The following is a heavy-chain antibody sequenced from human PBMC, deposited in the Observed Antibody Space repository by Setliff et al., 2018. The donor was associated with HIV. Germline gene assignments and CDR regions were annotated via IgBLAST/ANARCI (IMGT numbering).Heavy chain of an antibody. CDR1: GFTFSSYE. Sequence: PGGSLRLSCAASGFTFSSYEMNWVRQAPGKGLEWVSYISSSGSTIYYADSVKGRFTISRDNAKKSLYLQMNSLRAEDTAVYYCASHFGYCSSTSCEGYWGQGALVTVSS. CDR2: ISSSGSTI. J-gene: IGHJ4*02. D-gene: IGHD2-2*01. CDR3: ASHFGYCSSTSCEGY. V-gene: IGHV3-48*03.